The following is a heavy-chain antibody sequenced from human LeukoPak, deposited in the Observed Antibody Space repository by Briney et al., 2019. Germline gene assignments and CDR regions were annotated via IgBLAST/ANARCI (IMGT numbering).Heavy chain of an antibody. CDR1: GDSISSYY. V-gene: IGHV4-59*08. CDR3: ASGPLAFDI. Sequence: SETLSLTCTVSGDSISSYYWSWIRRPPGKGLEWIGYIYYSGRTNYNPSLKSRVTISVDTSKNQFSLKLSSVTAADTAVYYCASGPLAFDIWGQGTMVTVSS. J-gene: IGHJ3*02. D-gene: IGHD3-10*01. CDR2: IYYSGRT.